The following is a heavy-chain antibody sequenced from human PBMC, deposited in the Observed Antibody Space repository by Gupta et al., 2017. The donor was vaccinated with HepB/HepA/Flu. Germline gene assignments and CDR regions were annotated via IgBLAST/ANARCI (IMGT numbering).Heavy chain of an antibody. CDR1: GFTFSSYE. CDR3: ARDLNYYDSSGYYYYYGMDV. V-gene: IGHV3-48*03. D-gene: IGHD3-22*01. J-gene: IGHJ6*02. CDR2: ISSSGSTI. Sequence: EVQLVESGGGLVQPGGSLRLSCAASGFTFSSYEMNWVRQAPGKGLEWVSYISSSGSTIYYADSVKGRFTISRDNAKNSLYLQMNSLRAEDTAVYYCARDLNYYDSSGYYYYYGMDVWGQGTTVTVSS.